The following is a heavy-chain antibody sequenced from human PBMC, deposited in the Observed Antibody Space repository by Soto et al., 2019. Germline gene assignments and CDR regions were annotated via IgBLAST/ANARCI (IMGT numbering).Heavy chain of an antibody. V-gene: IGHV4-34*01. CDR2: INHSGST. CDR1: GGSFSGYY. CDR3: ARGMRYAPLYSY. Sequence: QVQLQQWGAGLLKPSETLSLTCAVYGGSFSGYYWSWIRQPPGKGLEWIGEINHSGSTNYNPSLKSRVTISVDTSKNQFSLKLSSVTAADTAVYYCARGMRYAPLYSYWGQGTLVTVSS. J-gene: IGHJ4*02. D-gene: IGHD1-26*01.